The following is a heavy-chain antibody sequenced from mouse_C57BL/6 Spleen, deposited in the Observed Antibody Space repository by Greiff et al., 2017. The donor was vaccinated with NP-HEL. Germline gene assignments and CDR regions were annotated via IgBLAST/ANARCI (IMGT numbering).Heavy chain of an antibody. D-gene: IGHD1-1*01. Sequence: EVKLMESGGDLVKPGGSLKLSCAASGFTFSSYGMSWVRQTPDKRLEWVATISSGGSYTYYPDSVKGRFTISRDNAKNTLYLQMSSLKSEDTAMYYCARRTTVVEDYWGQGTTLTVSS. CDR3: ARRTTVVEDY. CDR1: GFTFSSYG. V-gene: IGHV5-6*02. J-gene: IGHJ2*01. CDR2: ISSGGSYT.